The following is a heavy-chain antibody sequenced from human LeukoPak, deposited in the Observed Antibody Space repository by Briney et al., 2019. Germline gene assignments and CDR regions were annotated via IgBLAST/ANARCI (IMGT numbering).Heavy chain of an antibody. D-gene: IGHD1-14*01. J-gene: IGHJ3*02. V-gene: IGHV3-7*01. CDR3: ARVLEAGTDAFDI. Sequence: PGRSLRLSCAASGFTFRNYWMSWARQAPGKGLEWVANIKQDGSEKYYVDSVKGRFTISRDNAKKSLYLQMNSLRVEDTAVYYCARVLEAGTDAFDIWGQGTMVTVSS. CDR2: IKQDGSEK. CDR1: GFTFRNYW.